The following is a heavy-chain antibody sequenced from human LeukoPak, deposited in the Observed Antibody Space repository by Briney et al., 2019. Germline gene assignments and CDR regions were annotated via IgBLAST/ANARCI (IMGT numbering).Heavy chain of an antibody. D-gene: IGHD3-10*01. Sequence: GESLKISCKGSGYSFTSYWIGWVRQMPGKGPEWMGIIYPGDSDTGYSPSFQGQVTISADKSISTAYLQWSSLKASDTAMYYCARAYYYGSGVDAFDIWGQGTMVTVSS. CDR1: GYSFTSYW. J-gene: IGHJ3*02. CDR3: ARAYYYGSGVDAFDI. V-gene: IGHV5-51*01. CDR2: IYPGDSDT.